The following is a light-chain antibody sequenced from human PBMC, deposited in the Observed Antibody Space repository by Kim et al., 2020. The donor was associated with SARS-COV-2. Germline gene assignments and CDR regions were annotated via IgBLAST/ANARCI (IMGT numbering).Light chain of an antibody. Sequence: QRVTISCSGPHPNIGANTLSWFQQLPGTAPRLLIYNHNQRPSGVPDRFSGSKSGTSASLAISGLQSEDEGDYYCAAWEDSLDGYVFATGTKVTVL. CDR3: AAWEDSLDGYV. CDR2: NHN. J-gene: IGLJ1*01. V-gene: IGLV1-44*01. CDR1: HPNIGANT.